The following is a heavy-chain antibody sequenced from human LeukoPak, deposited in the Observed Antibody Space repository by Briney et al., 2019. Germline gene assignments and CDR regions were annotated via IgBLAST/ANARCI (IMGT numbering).Heavy chain of an antibody. D-gene: IGHD2-8*01. J-gene: IGHJ6*02. CDR1: GYNFLSYY. CDR3: AREDVVLVDAVRYQYYGMDV. V-gene: IGHV1-46*01. CDR2: LNPNGGST. Sequence: ASGEVSCHASGYNFLSYYMHWVRQAPGQGLEWMGILNPNGGSTSYAQKFQDRVTMTRDTSTSTVYMELSSLKSEDTAVYYCAREDVVLVDAVRYQYYGMDVWGQGTTVTVSS.